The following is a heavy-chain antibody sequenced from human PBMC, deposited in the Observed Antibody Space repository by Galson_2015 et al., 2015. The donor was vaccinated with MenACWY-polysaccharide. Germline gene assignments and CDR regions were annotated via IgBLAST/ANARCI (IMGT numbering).Heavy chain of an antibody. CDR2: LHYSGIA. V-gene: IGHV4-39*07. CDR3: ARDLGHGGDSDF. Sequence: ETLSLTCTVSGDSLTNTNFHWGWIRQPPGKGLEWIGSLHYSGIANYNPSLKSRITISRDTSKNQFFLKLTSVTAADTAVYYCARDLGHGGDSDFWGQGTMVTVSS. D-gene: IGHD4-23*01. J-gene: IGHJ3*01. CDR1: GDSLTNTNFH.